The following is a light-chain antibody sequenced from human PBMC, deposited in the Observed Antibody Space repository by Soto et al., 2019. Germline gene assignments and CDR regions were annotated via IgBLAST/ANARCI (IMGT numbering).Light chain of an antibody. CDR3: CSYTGTTTYV. V-gene: IGLV2-23*01. J-gene: IGLJ1*01. Sequence: QPLLTHPAPVSGSPGQSITLSCTGTSSAVGSYNLVSWYQQLPGQAPKLLIYEGGKRPSGVSNRFSDSNSGNTASLTISGLQAEDEADYYCCSYTGTTTYVIGTGTKVTGL. CDR2: EGG. CDR1: SSAVGSYNL.